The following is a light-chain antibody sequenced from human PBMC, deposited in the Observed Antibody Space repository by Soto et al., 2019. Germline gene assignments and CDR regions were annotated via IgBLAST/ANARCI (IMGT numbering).Light chain of an antibody. CDR3: GSWDSSLSAYV. J-gene: IGLJ1*01. Sequence: QSVMTQPPSVSAAPGQKGTISCSGSSSNIGGNSVSWYQQLPGTAPKLLIYDDNKRPSGIPDRFSGSKSGTSATLGITGFQTGDEADYYCGSWDSSLSAYVFGTGTKVPVL. CDR2: DDN. CDR1: SSNIGGNS. V-gene: IGLV1-51*01.